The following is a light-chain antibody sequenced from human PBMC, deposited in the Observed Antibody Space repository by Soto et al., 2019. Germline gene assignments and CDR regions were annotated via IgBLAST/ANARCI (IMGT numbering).Light chain of an antibody. V-gene: IGKV3-20*01. CDR3: HQYGSSLT. Sequence: IVLTQSPATLSLSPGERATLSCRASQSVRSSYLAWYQQKPGQAPRLLISGASSRSTGIPDSFSGSGSGTDISLNISRQEPEVVAVYYCHQYGSSLTFGQGTRLEIK. J-gene: IGKJ5*01. CDR1: QSVRSSY. CDR2: GAS.